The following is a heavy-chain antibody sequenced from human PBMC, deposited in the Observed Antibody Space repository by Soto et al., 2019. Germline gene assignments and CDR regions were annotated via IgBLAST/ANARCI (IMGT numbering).Heavy chain of an antibody. CDR1: VGSFIGNY. J-gene: IGHJ4*02. V-gene: IGHV4-34*01. Sequence: PPGTLSFTSLVYVGSFIGNYWSWIRPPPGKGPEWSVEFNHSGSTSDNPSLKSRVTRSVDTSKNQSSLKLSSVTAADTAVYYCARGPGADYGGDNFDYWGQGTLVTVSS. D-gene: IGHD4-17*01. CDR2: FNHSGST. CDR3: ARGPGADYGGDNFDY.